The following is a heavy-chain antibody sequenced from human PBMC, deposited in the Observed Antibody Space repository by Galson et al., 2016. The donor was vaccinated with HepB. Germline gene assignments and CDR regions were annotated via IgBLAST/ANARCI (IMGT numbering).Heavy chain of an antibody. CDR3: ARRWALRFDP. V-gene: IGHV4-4*02. J-gene: IGHJ5*02. Sequence: SLTCAVSGDSINSSNWWSWVRQPPGKGLEWIGEIYHSGSTIYNPSLKSRVTISVDKSKNQFSLKVSSVTAADTAVYYCARRWALRFDPWGQGTLVTVSS. CDR2: IYHSGST. CDR1: GDSINSSNW. D-gene: IGHD1-26*01.